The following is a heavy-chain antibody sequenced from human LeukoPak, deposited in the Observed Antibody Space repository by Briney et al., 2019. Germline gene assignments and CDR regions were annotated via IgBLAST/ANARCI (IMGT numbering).Heavy chain of an antibody. CDR3: ARGGPGTYSGY. D-gene: IGHD1-26*01. Sequence: RGSLRLSCAASGFTFRSYEMNWVSQAPGKGLEWASYISSSGSTIFYADSVKGRFTISRDNAKNSLYLQMNSLRAEDTAVYYCARGGPGTYSGYWGQGTLVTASS. CDR1: GFTFRSYE. V-gene: IGHV3-48*03. CDR2: ISSSGSTI. J-gene: IGHJ4*02.